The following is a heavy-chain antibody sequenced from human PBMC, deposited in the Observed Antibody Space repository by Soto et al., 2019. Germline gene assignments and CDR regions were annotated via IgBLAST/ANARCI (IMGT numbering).Heavy chain of an antibody. CDR2: INHTGGT. CDR3: ATRITVFGLLIPPFDP. CDR1: GGSVNGYY. J-gene: IGHJ5*02. Sequence: SETLSLTCAVYGGSVNGYYWNWIRQPPGKGLEWIGEINHTGGTHYNPPLKSRVTMSVDTSKNQFSLRLSSVTAADTAIYYCATRITVFGLLIPPFDPWGQGTQVTVSS. V-gene: IGHV4-34*01. D-gene: IGHD3-3*01.